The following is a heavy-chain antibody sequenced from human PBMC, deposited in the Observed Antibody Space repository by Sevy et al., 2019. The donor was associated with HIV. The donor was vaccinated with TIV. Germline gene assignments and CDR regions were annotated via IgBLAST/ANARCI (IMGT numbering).Heavy chain of an antibody. V-gene: IGHV3-11*01. CDR1: GFIFSDFY. J-gene: IGHJ5*02. CDR3: ARGYCGGGSCTAFDP. D-gene: IGHD2-15*01. Sequence: GGSLRLSCAASGFIFSDFYMSWVRQAPGKGLEWISYISSRGSTIYYADSVKGRFTISRDMSKNTVYLQMNSLRAEDTAVYYCARGYCGGGSCTAFDPWGQGTLVTVSS. CDR2: ISSRGSTI.